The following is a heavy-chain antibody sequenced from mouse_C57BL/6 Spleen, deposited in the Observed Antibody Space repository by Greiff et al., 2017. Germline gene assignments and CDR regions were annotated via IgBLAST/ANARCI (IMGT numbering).Heavy chain of an antibody. D-gene: IGHD5-1*01. V-gene: IGHV7-1*01. J-gene: IGHJ4*01. CDR2: SRNKANAYTT. CDR1: GFTFSDFY. Sequence: EVQLVESGGGLVQSGRSLRLSCATSGFTFSDFYMEWVRQAPGKGLEWIAASRNKANAYTTEYSAYVQGRFIVSRDISQSILYLQMNALKADDTAIYYCARDAFEYGYAMDYWGQGTSGTVSS. CDR3: ARDAFEYGYAMDY.